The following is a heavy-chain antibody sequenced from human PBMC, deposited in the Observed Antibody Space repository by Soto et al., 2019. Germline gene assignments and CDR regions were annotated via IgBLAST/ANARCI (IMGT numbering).Heavy chain of an antibody. CDR2: ISGSGGST. Sequence: EVQLLESGGGLVQPGGSLRLSCAASGFTFSSYAMSWVRQAPGKGLEWVSAISGSGGSTYYADSVKGRFTISRDNSKNTLYLQMNSLKAEDTAVYYCAKRGGYSFDLYYSCGMDVWGQGTTVTVSS. V-gene: IGHV3-23*01. CDR3: AKRGGYSFDLYYSCGMDV. J-gene: IGHJ6*02. D-gene: IGHD5-18*01. CDR1: GFTFSSYA.